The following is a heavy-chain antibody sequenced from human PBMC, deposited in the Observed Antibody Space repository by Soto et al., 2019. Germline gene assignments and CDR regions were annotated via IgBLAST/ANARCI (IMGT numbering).Heavy chain of an antibody. D-gene: IGHD3-22*01. Sequence: QVQLVESGGGLVQPGGSLRLSCAASGFTFSDYYMAWIRQAPGKGLERISYINSVSSYTDYSDSVKGRFTISRDNAETSLFLQMNSLRAEDTAVDYCAREGHTMITTDYYGLGVWGQGKTVTVTS. CDR1: GFTFSDYY. CDR2: INSVSSYT. CDR3: AREGHTMITTDYYGLGV. V-gene: IGHV3-11*06. J-gene: IGHJ6*02.